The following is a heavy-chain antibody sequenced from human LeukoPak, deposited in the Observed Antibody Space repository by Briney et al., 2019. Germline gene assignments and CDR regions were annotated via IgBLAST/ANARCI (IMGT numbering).Heavy chain of an antibody. V-gene: IGHV1-18*01. J-gene: IGHJ4*02. Sequence: GASVKVSCKASGYTFTTYGLSWVRQAPGQGLEWMGWVSTYNGNTNYAQKLRGRVIMTTDAPTSTAFVELWSLTSDDTAVYYCARDRHYKFDYWGQGTLVTVSS. CDR3: ARDRHYKFDY. CDR2: VSTYNGNT. CDR1: GYTFTTYG. D-gene: IGHD1-14*01.